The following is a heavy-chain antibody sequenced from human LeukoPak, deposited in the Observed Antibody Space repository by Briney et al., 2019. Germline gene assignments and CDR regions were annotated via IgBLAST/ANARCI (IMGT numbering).Heavy chain of an antibody. CDR2: IYYSGST. CDR1: GGSISSGSYY. Sequence: SQTLSLTCTVSGGSISSGSYYWGWIRQPPGKGLEWIGSIYYSGSTYYNPSLKSRVTISVDTSKNQFSLKLSSVTAADTGVYYCATTGDYYDSSGYYLGCEEPGGFDYWGQGTLVTVSS. CDR3: ATTGDYYDSSGYYLGCEEPGGFDY. V-gene: IGHV4-39*07. D-gene: IGHD3-22*01. J-gene: IGHJ4*02.